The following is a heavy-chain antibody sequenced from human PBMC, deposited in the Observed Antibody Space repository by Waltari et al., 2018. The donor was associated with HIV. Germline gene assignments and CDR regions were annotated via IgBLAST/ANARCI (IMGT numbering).Heavy chain of an antibody. Sequence: QLQLQESGPGLMKPSETLSLTCTASGGPISSSNYYWGWIGQPPGNGLEWIGSIDDSGSTYYNPALRCGVTISVDTSKNQFSLKVSSVTAADTAVYYCARPSKQRTPVSAFDIWGQGTMVTVSS. D-gene: IGHD6-25*01. CDR2: IDDSGST. CDR1: GGPISSSNYY. J-gene: IGHJ3*02. V-gene: IGHV4-39*01. CDR3: ARPSKQRTPVSAFDI.